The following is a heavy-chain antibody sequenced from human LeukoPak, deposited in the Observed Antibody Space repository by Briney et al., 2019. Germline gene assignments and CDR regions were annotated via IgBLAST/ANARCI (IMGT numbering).Heavy chain of an antibody. V-gene: IGHV3-21*01. CDR1: GFTFSSYS. CDR2: ISSSSSYI. D-gene: IGHD3-22*01. Sequence: GGSLRLSCAASGFTFSSYSMNWVRQAPGKGLEWVSSISSSSSYIYYADSVKGRFTISRDNAKNSLYLQMNSLRAEDTAVYYCARDTLPNYYDSSGYYPIDYWGQGTLVTVSS. CDR3: ARDTLPNYYDSSGYYPIDY. J-gene: IGHJ4*02.